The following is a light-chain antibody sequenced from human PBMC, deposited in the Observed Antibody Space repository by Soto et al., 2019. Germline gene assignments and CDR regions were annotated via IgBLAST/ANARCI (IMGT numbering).Light chain of an antibody. V-gene: IGKV3-15*01. Sequence: EIVMTQSPATLSVSPGERATLSCRASESVSSTLAWYQQKRGQAPRLLIYGAPTRATGIPARLSGSGSGTEFTLSISSLESEDSAVYYCQQYNKWPLTFGGGTKVEIK. CDR2: GAP. CDR1: ESVSST. CDR3: QQYNKWPLT. J-gene: IGKJ4*01.